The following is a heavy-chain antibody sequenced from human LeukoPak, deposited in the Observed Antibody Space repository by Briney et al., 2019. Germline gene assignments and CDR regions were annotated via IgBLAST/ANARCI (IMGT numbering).Heavy chain of an antibody. CDR1: GYTFTNYG. D-gene: IGHD2-15*01. CDR2: ISGYNGNT. J-gene: IGHJ5*02. CDR3: ARVGCSGGSCYSNWFDP. V-gene: IGHV1-18*01. Sequence: ASVKVSCKASGYTFTNYGISWVRQAPGQGLEWMGWISGYNGNTNHAQKFQGRVTITADESTSTAYMELSSLRSEDTAVYYCARVGCSGGSCYSNWFDPWGQGTLVTVSS.